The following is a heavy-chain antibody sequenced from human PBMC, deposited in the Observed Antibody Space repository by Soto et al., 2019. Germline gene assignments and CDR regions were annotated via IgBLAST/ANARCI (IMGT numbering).Heavy chain of an antibody. CDR3: VRDGRVGTLLEAPRY. J-gene: IGHJ4*02. D-gene: IGHD3-3*01. Sequence: EVQLVESGGGLVQPGESLRLSCGASGFSFSSYTMNWVRQAPGKGLEWLSVISTSGTTFYADSVKGRFTISRDNVQSSLFLQMNSLRDEDTAVYYCVRDGRVGTLLEAPRYWGQGTLVTVSS. CDR2: ISTSGTT. CDR1: GFSFSSYT. V-gene: IGHV3-48*02.